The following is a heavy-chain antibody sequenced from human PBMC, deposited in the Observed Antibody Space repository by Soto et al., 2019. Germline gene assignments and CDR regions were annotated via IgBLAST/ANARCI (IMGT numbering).Heavy chain of an antibody. CDR3: ARQNPNYYGSGSYLSFLDY. J-gene: IGHJ4*02. D-gene: IGHD3-10*01. CDR2: IYYSGST. Sequence: QLQLQESGPGLVKPSETLSLTCTVSGGSISSSSYYWGWIRQPPGKGLEWIGSIYYSGSTYYNPSLKSRVTISVDTSKNQFSLKLSSVTAADTAVYYCARQNPNYYGSGSYLSFLDYWGQGTLVTVSS. V-gene: IGHV4-39*01. CDR1: GGSISSSSYY.